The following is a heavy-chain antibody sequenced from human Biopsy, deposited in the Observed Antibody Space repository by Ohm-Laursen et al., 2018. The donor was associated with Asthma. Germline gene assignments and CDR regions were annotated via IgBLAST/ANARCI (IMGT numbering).Heavy chain of an antibody. J-gene: IGHJ4*02. D-gene: IGHD6-13*01. CDR2: ISHDGTTE. CDR3: AKGWYFDS. CDR1: GFTFSSYG. V-gene: IGHV3-30*18. Sequence: SLRLSCTASGFTFSSYGMNWVRQAPGKGLEWVAIISHDGTTEYYADSVKGRFTISRDNSGDTVSLQMNSLRADDTAVYYCAKGWYFDSWGQGTQVTVSS.